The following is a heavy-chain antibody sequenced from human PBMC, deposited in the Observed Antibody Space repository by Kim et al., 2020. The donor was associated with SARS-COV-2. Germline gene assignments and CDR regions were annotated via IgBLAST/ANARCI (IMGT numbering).Heavy chain of an antibody. D-gene: IGHD6-19*01. Sequence: GGSLRLSCAASGFTFSSYAMHWVRQAPGKGLEYVSAISSNGGSTYYANSVKGRFTISRDNSKNTLYLQMGSLRAEDMAVYYCAAGIAVAAMGAFDIWGQG. J-gene: IGHJ3*02. CDR2: ISSNGGST. V-gene: IGHV3-64*01. CDR1: GFTFSSYA. CDR3: AAGIAVAAMGAFDI.